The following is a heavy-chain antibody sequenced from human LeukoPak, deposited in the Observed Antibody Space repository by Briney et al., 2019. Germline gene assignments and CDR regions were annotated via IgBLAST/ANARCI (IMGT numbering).Heavy chain of an antibody. J-gene: IGHJ1*01. Sequence: PGGSLRLSCAVSGLTFSSYWMGWVRQAPGKELEWVSSMNQDGSEKYYVDSVKGRFTISRDNAKNSLYLEMNSLRAEDTALYYCANSYLQHWGQGTLVIVSS. CDR1: GLTFSSYW. D-gene: IGHD3-16*02. V-gene: IGHV3-7*01. CDR2: MNQDGSEK. CDR3: ANSYLQH.